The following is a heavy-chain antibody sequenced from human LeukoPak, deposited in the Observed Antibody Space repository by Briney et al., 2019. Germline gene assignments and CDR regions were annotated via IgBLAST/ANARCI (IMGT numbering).Heavy chain of an antibody. V-gene: IGHV3-7*01. J-gene: IGHJ6*02. CDR3: AKPLLQHQLLYGMDV. Sequence: GGSLRLSCAASGFTLSDYWMSWVRQAPGKGLEWVAHIKQDGSETHYVDSVKGRFTISRDNSKNTLYLQMNSLRAEDTAVYYCAKPLLQHQLLYGMDVWGQGTTVTVSS. CDR1: GFTLSDYW. CDR2: IKQDGSET. D-gene: IGHD2-2*01.